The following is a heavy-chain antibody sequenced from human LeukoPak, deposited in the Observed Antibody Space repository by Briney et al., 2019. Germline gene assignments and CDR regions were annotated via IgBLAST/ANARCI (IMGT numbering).Heavy chain of an antibody. CDR3: ARDIGYSYGYVGHWFDP. Sequence: GGSLRLSCAASGFTFSNNNMHWVCQAPGKGLEWVALISFDGSNQYYADSVKGRFTISRDNSKDTLYLQMNSLRAEDTAVYYCARDIGYSYGYVGHWFDPWGQGTLVTVSS. CDR2: ISFDGSNQ. CDR1: GFTFSNNN. D-gene: IGHD5-18*01. V-gene: IGHV3-30*03. J-gene: IGHJ5*02.